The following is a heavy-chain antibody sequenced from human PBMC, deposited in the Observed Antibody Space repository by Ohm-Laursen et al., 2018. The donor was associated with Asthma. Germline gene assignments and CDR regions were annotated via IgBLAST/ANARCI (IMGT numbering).Heavy chain of an antibody. CDR2: ISTASTFI. Sequence: GQTLSLTSAASGYSFSLYSIHWIRQAPGKGLQWVASISTASTFIYYADSVRGRFTTSRDNARNSVYLQMNSLRAEDTALYYCARIGPEWELRGREYSLDHWGEGTLVTVSS. CDR3: ARIGPEWELRGREYSLDH. D-gene: IGHD1-26*01. V-gene: IGHV3-21*01. J-gene: IGHJ1*01. CDR1: GYSFSLYS.